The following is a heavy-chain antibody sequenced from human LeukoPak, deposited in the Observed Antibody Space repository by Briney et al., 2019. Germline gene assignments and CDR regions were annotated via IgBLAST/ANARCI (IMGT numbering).Heavy chain of an antibody. CDR1: GGSFSGYY. CDR2: INHSGST. V-gene: IGHV4-34*01. CDR3: ARRRTFYDSSGYFIDY. Sequence: PSETLSLTCAVYGGSFSGYYWSWIRQPPGKGLEWIGEINHSGSTNYNPSLKSRVTISVDTSKNQFSLKLSSVTAAYTAVYYCARRRTFYDSSGYFIDYWGQGTLVTVSS. J-gene: IGHJ4*02. D-gene: IGHD3-22*01.